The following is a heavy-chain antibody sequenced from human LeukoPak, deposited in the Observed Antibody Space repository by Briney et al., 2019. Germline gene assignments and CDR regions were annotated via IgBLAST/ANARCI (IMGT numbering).Heavy chain of an antibody. Sequence: PSETLSLTCTVSGGSISSSSYYWGWIRQPPGKGLEWIGSIYYSGSTYYNPSLKSRVTISVDTSKNQFSLKLSSVTAADTAVYYCARGGSSGWYLAYYYYGMDVWGQGTTVTVSS. CDR1: GGSISSSSYY. D-gene: IGHD6-19*01. V-gene: IGHV4-39*07. CDR3: ARGGSSGWYLAYYYYGMDV. CDR2: IYYSGST. J-gene: IGHJ6*02.